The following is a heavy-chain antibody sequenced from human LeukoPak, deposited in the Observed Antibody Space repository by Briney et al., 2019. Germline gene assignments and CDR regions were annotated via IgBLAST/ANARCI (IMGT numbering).Heavy chain of an antibody. D-gene: IGHD4-17*01. CDR2: ISYRGST. J-gene: IGHJ4*02. CDR3: ARGTTVTTYADH. CDR1: GGSISSYH. V-gene: IGHV4-59*01. Sequence: KPSETLSLTCTVSGGSISSYHWSWIRQPPGKGLEWIGYISYRGSTTYNPSLKSRVTMSVDTSKNQFSLKLISVTAADTAVYYCARGTTVTTYADHWGQGTLVTVSS.